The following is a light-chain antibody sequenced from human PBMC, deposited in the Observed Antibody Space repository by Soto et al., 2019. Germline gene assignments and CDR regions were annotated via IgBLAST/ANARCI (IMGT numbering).Light chain of an antibody. V-gene: IGKV3D-15*01. CDR2: GAS. CDR3: RQYNDWPLT. CDR1: QSVNIY. Sequence: EIVMTQSPATLSVSPGGRATLSCRASQSVNIYLAWYQQKPGQAPRLLIFGASSRATGIPARFSGSGSGTEFNLTISSLQSEDFAVYYCRQYNDWPLTFGQGTRLEIK. J-gene: IGKJ5*01.